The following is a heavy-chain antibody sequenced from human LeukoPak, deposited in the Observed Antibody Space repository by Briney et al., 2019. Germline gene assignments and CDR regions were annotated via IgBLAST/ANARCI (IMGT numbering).Heavy chain of an antibody. CDR2: IYYSGST. CDR3: ARSSSGYYYADDAFDI. V-gene: IGHV4-61*08. D-gene: IGHD3-22*01. CDR1: GGSISSGDYY. J-gene: IGHJ3*02. Sequence: SQTLSLTCTVSGGSISSGDYYWSWIRQPPGKGLEWIGYIYYSGSTNYNPSLKSRVTISVDTSKNQFSLKLSSVTAADTAVYYCARSSSGYYYADDAFDIWGQGTMVTVSS.